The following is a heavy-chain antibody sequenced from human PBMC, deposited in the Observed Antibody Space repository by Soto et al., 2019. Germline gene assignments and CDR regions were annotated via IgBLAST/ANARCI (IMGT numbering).Heavy chain of an antibody. CDR2: IYWDDDK. D-gene: IGHD3-10*01. J-gene: IGHJ6*02. CDR1: GFSLSTSGVG. CDR3: AHSLVKLVRGNYYYYGMDV. V-gene: IGHV2-5*02. Sequence: QITLKESGPTLVKPTQTLTLTCTFSGFSLSTSGVGVGWIRQPPGKALEWLALIYWDDDKRYSPSLKSRLTITKDTSKSQVVLTMTNMDPVDTATYYCAHSLVKLVRGNYYYYGMDVWGQGTTVTVSS.